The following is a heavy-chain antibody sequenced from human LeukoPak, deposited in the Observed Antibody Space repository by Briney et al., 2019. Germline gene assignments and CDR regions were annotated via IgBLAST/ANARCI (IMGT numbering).Heavy chain of an antibody. CDR3: ARGGSYYYFDY. D-gene: IGHD1-26*01. J-gene: IGHJ4*02. CDR2: IIPIFGTA. V-gene: IGHV1-69*05. CDR1: GGTFSSYA. Sequence: SVKVSCKASGGTFSSYAISWVRQAPGQGLEWMGGIIPIFGTANYAQKFQGRVTITTDESTSTAYMKLRSLRSDDTAVYYCARGGSYYYFDYWGQGTLVTVSS.